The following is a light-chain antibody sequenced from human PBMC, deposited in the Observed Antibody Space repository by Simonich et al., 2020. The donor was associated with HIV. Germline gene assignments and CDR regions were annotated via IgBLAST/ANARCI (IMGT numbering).Light chain of an antibody. CDR1: QSVSSN. Sequence: EIVMTKSPATLSVSPGERATISCRDSQSVSSNLDCYQQKHGQAPRLLIYGASTRATGIPARFSGSGSGTEFTLTISSLQSEDFAVYYCQQYNNWPPLTFGGGTKVEIK. CDR2: GAS. CDR3: QQYNNWPPLT. J-gene: IGKJ4*01. V-gene: IGKV3-15*01.